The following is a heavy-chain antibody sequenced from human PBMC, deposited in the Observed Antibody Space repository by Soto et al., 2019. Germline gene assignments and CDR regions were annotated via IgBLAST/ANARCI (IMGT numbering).Heavy chain of an antibody. CDR1: GVTFSSET. J-gene: IGHJ4*02. D-gene: IGHD3-10*01. Sequence: QVQLVQSGADVKKPGSSVKVSCQASGVTFSSETLAWFRQAPGQGLEWVGGIIPLFGTASYAQKFQARVTINADASTSTVYMELSSLRSDDTAVYFCATELGENPASPFDAWGQGSLVTVAS. CDR3: ATELGENPASPFDA. CDR2: IIPLFGTA. V-gene: IGHV1-69*01.